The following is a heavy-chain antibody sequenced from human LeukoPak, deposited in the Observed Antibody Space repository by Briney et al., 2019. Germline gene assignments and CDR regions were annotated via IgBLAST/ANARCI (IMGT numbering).Heavy chain of an antibody. D-gene: IGHD3-3*01. J-gene: IGHJ4*02. Sequence: SQTLSLTCTVSGGSISSGDYYWSWIRQPPGKGLEWIGYIYYSGSTYYNPSLKSRVTISVDTSKNQFSLKLSSVTAADTAVYYCARGGTHITIFGVVINDFDYWGQGTLVTASS. CDR3: ARGGTHITIFGVVINDFDY. CDR1: GGSISSGDYY. V-gene: IGHV4-30-4*08. CDR2: IYYSGST.